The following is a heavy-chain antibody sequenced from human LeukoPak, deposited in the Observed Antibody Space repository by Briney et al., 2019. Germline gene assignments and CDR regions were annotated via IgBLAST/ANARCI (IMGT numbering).Heavy chain of an antibody. CDR3: AKTRSSGWGSEFDY. V-gene: IGHV3-23*01. Sequence: GGSLRLSCVASGFTLSRYSVNWVRQAPRKGLEWVSAISGSGDSTYYADSGKGRFTISRDNTKNTLSLQMNSLRAEDTAVYYCAKTRSSGWGSEFDYWGQGNLVTVSS. CDR2: ISGSGDST. J-gene: IGHJ4*02. D-gene: IGHD6-19*01. CDR1: GFTLSRYS.